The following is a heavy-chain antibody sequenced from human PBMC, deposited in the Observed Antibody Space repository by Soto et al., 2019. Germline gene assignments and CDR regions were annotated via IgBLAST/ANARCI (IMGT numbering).Heavy chain of an antibody. Sequence: QVQLVESGGGVVQPGRSLRLSCAASGFTFSSYAMHWVRQAPGKGLEWVAVISYDGSNKYYADSVKGRFTISRDNSKNTLYLQMNSLRAEDTAVYYCARGYDLFWGQGTLVTVSS. V-gene: IGHV3-30-3*01. CDR2: ISYDGSNK. D-gene: IGHD5-12*01. J-gene: IGHJ4*02. CDR3: ARGYDLF. CDR1: GFTFSSYA.